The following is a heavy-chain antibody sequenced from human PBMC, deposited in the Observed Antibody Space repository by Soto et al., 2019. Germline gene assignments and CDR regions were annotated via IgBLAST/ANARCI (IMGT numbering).Heavy chain of an antibody. CDR1: GGSFSGYY. Sequence: SEPLSLTCAVYGGSFSGYYCSWIRQPPGKGLEWIVEINHSGSTNYNSSLKSLVTISVDTSKNQFSLKLSSVTAADTAVYYCARGGRITIFGVVTRGWFDPWGQGTLVTVSS. D-gene: IGHD3-3*01. CDR3: ARGGRITIFGVVTRGWFDP. CDR2: INHSGST. V-gene: IGHV4-34*01. J-gene: IGHJ5*02.